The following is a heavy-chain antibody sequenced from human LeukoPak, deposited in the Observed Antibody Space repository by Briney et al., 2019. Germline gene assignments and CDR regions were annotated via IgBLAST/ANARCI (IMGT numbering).Heavy chain of an antibody. Sequence: PSETLSLTCAVYGGSFSSYYWNWIRQPPGKGLEWIGEIYHSGSTNYNPSLKSRVTISVDTSNNQFSLNLSSVTAADTAVYYCARRGPPRTLLRGVKSGWFDPWGQGTLVTVSS. J-gene: IGHJ5*02. CDR1: GGSFSSYY. D-gene: IGHD3-10*01. CDR2: IYHSGST. V-gene: IGHV4-34*01. CDR3: ARRGPPRTLLRGVKSGWFDP.